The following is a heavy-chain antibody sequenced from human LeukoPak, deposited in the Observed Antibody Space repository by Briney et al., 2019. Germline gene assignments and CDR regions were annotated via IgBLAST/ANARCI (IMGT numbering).Heavy chain of an antibody. CDR1: GYTLTELS. Sequence: ASVKVSCKVSGYTLTELSMHWVRQAPGKGLEWMGGFDPEDGETIYAQKFQGRVTMTEDTSTDTAYMELSSLRSEDTAVYYCAAASRDGGIAAAGNGYWGQGTLVTVSS. J-gene: IGHJ4*02. CDR2: FDPEDGET. V-gene: IGHV1-24*01. CDR3: AAASRDGGIAAAGNGY. D-gene: IGHD6-13*01.